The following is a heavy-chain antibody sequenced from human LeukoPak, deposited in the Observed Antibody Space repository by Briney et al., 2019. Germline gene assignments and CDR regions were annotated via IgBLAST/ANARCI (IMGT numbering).Heavy chain of an antibody. J-gene: IGHJ4*02. Sequence: ASVKVSCKASGYTFTGYYVHWVRQAPGQGLEWMGWINPNSGGTNYAQKFQGRVILTRGTSINTAYMELSRLRSDDTAVYYCARESFSRGWYGGAFDYWGQGTLVTVSS. CDR2: INPNSGGT. V-gene: IGHV1-2*02. D-gene: IGHD6-19*01. CDR1: GYTFTGYY. CDR3: ARESFSRGWYGGAFDY.